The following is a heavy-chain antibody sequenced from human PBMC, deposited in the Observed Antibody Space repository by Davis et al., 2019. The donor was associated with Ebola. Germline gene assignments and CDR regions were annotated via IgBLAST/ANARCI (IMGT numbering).Heavy chain of an antibody. V-gene: IGHV3-7*03. CDR3: ARNLWFGEVIGY. CDR1: GFTFSSYW. D-gene: IGHD3-10*01. CDR2: IKQDGSEK. Sequence: GESLKISCAASGFTFSSYWMSWVRQAPGKGLEWVANIKQDGSEKYYVDSVKGRFTISRDNAKNSLYLQMNSLRAEDTAVYYCARNLWFGEVIGYWGQGTLVTVSS. J-gene: IGHJ4*02.